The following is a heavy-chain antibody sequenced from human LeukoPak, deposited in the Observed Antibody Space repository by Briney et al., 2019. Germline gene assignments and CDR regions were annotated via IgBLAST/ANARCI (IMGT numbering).Heavy chain of an antibody. D-gene: IGHD3-10*01. CDR3: ARPGYGSDNWFDP. V-gene: IGHV4-34*01. J-gene: IGHJ5*02. CDR1: GGSLSGYY. Sequence: SKTLSLTCAVYGGSLSGYYWSWIRQPPGKGLEWIGEINHSGSTNYNPSLKSRVTISVDTSKNQFSLKLSSVTAADTAVYYCARPGYGSDNWFDPWGQGTLVTVSS. CDR2: INHSGST.